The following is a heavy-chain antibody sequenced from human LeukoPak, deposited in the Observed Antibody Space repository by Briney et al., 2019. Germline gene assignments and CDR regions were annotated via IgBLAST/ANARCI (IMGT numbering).Heavy chain of an antibody. J-gene: IGHJ4*02. D-gene: IGHD2-15*01. CDR2: INPNSGGT. Sequence: ASVKVSCKASGYTFTGYYMHWVRQAPGQGLEWMGWINPNSGGTNYAQKFQGRVTMTRDTSISTAYMELSRLRSDDTAVYYCARRYCSGGSCPVGYWGQGTLVTVSS. CDR1: GYTFTGYY. V-gene: IGHV1-2*02. CDR3: ARRYCSGGSCPVGY.